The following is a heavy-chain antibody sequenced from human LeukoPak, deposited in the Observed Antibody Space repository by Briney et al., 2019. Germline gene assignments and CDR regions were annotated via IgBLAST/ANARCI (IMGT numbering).Heavy chain of an antibody. V-gene: IGHV4-34*01. CDR3: ARSWRFCSGDSCYPIDY. CDR2: INHSGST. Sequence: SETLSLTCAVYGGSFSGYYWSWIRQPPGKGLEWIGEINHSGSTYYNPSLKSRVTISVDTSKNQFSLKLSSVTAADTAVYYCARSWRFCSGDSCYPIDYWGQGTLVTVSS. CDR1: GGSFSGYY. J-gene: IGHJ4*02. D-gene: IGHD2-15*01.